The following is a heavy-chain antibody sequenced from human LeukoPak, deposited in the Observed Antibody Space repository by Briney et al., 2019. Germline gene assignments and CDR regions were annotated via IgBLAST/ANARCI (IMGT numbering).Heavy chain of an antibody. CDR3: ARGGLSSSFDY. Sequence: PGGSLRLSCAASGFTFSSYWMHWVRQAPGKGLVWVSRISSDGSGTNYADSVKGRFTISRDNAKSALYLQMNRLRAEDTAVYYCARGGLSSSFDYWGQGTLVTVSS. J-gene: IGHJ4*02. V-gene: IGHV3-74*01. CDR1: GFTFSSYW. CDR2: ISSDGSGT. D-gene: IGHD6-13*01.